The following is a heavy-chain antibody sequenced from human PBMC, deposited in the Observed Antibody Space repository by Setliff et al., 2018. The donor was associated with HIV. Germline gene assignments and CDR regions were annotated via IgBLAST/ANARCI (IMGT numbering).Heavy chain of an antibody. D-gene: IGHD6-25*01. CDR2: IYTSGST. J-gene: IGHJ6*03. CDR3: ARGPPRTSAYSRYYYYYMDV. Sequence: PSETLSLTCTVSGGSISSGTYYWSWVRQPAGKGLEWIGRIYTSGSTNYNPSLKSRVTISLDTSKNQFSLKLTSVTAADTALYYCARGPPRTSAYSRYYYYYMDVWGKGTTGT. CDR1: GGSISSGTYY. V-gene: IGHV4-61*02.